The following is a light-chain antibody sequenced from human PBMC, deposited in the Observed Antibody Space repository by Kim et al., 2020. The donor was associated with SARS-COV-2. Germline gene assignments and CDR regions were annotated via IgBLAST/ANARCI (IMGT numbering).Light chain of an antibody. CDR2: DAS. CDR1: QSISSW. J-gene: IGKJ2*01. Sequence: SESDGDRVTITCRASQSISSWLAWYQQKPGKAPTLLIYDASSLESGVPSRFSGSGSGTEFTLPISSLQPDDFATYYCQQYNSYSGTFGQGTKLEIK. CDR3: QQYNSYSGT. V-gene: IGKV1-5*01.